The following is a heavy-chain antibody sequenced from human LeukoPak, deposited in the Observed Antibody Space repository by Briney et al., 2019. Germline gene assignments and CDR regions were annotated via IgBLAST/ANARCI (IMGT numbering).Heavy chain of an antibody. CDR2: ISSSSSYI. D-gene: IGHD6-19*01. CDR3: ARAYAGYSSGCSLY. V-gene: IGHV3-21*01. Sequence: GGSLRLSCAASGFTFSSYSMNWVRQAPGKGLEWVSSISSSSSYIYYADSVKGRFTISRDNAKNSLYLQMNSLRAEGTAVYYCARAYAGYSSGCSLYWGQGTLVTVST. CDR1: GFTFSSYS. J-gene: IGHJ4*02.